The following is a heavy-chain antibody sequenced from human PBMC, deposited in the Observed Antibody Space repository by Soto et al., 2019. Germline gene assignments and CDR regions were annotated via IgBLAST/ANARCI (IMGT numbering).Heavy chain of an antibody. CDR3: GRVIGRWELLRFDF. D-gene: IGHD1-26*01. CDR1: GFTFSSYS. CDR2: INSSSSTI. J-gene: IGHJ4*02. V-gene: IGHV3-48*02. Sequence: EVQLVESGGGLVQPGGSLRLSCAASGFTFSSYSMNWVRQAPGKGLEWVSYINSSSSTIYYADSVKGRFTISRDNAKNLLDLQMDSLRDEDTAVYYCGRVIGRWELLRFDFWGQGTLVTVSS.